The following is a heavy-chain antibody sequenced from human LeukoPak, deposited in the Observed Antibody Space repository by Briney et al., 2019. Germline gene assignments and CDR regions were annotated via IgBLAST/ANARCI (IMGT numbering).Heavy chain of an antibody. CDR2: IKQDGSEK. D-gene: IGHD6-19*01. V-gene: IGHV3-7*01. CDR3: ARFYFPEEHDRAWYEAH. J-gene: IGHJ4*02. Sequence: GGSLRLSCAASGFTFSSYWMSWVRQAPGKGLEWVANIKQDGSEKYYVDSVKGRFTISRDNAKNSLYLQMNSLRAEDTGTYYCARFYFPEEHDRAWYEAHWGQEVLVTVS. CDR1: GFTFSSYW.